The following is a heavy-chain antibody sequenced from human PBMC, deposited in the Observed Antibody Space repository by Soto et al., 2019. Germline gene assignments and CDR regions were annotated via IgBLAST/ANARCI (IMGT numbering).Heavy chain of an antibody. Sequence: VGSLRLSCAASGFTFTTYAIHWVRQAPGKGLEWVAVISNDGRGKYYADSVKGRFTISRDNSKNTLYLQMNSLRSDDTAVYYCARDQCFGGGRSCYYFDFWGQGTLVTVSS. CDR3: ARDQCFGGGRSCYYFDF. V-gene: IGHV3-30*04. CDR1: GFTFTTYA. CDR2: ISNDGRGK. J-gene: IGHJ4*02. D-gene: IGHD2-15*01.